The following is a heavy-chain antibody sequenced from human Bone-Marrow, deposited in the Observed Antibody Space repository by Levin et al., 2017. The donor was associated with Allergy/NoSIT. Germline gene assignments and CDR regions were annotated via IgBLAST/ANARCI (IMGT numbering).Heavy chain of an antibody. V-gene: IGHV4-59*01. CDR2: IHYSGST. Sequence: ESLKISCTVSGGSISSYYWSWIRQPPGKGLEWIGYIHYSGSTNYNPSLNSRVTISVDTSKNQFSLKLTSVTAADTAVYYCARYDSVAASYFDYWGQGTLVTVSS. CDR3: ARYDSVAASYFDY. D-gene: IGHD6-19*01. CDR1: GGSISSYY. J-gene: IGHJ4*02.